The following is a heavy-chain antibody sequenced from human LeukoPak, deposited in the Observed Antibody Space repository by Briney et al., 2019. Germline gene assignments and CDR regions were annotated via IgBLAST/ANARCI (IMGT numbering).Heavy chain of an antibody. CDR3: AKGHALRVYDSSGYTNYMDV. Sequence: PGGSLRLSCAASEFTFSEAWMTWVRQAPGKGLEWVAVISYDGSNKYYADSVKGRFTISRDNSKNTLYLQMNSLRAEDTAVYYCAKGHALRVYDSSGYTNYMDVWGKGTTVTVSS. CDR2: ISYDGSNK. CDR1: EFTFSEAW. D-gene: IGHD3-22*01. V-gene: IGHV3-30*18. J-gene: IGHJ6*03.